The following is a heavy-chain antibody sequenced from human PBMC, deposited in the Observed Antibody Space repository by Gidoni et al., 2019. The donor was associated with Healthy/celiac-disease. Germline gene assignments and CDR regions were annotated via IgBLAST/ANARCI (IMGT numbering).Heavy chain of an antibody. D-gene: IGHD3-16*02. CDR3: AREGFRLGELSPLDY. CDR2: ISYDGSNK. Sequence: QVQLVESGGGVVQPGRSLRLSCAASGFTFSSYAMHWVRQAPGKGLEWVAVISYDGSNKYYADSVKGRFTISRDNSKNTLYLQMNSLRAEDTAVYYCAREGFRLGELSPLDYWGQGTLVTVSS. J-gene: IGHJ4*02. CDR1: GFTFSSYA. V-gene: IGHV3-30-3*01.